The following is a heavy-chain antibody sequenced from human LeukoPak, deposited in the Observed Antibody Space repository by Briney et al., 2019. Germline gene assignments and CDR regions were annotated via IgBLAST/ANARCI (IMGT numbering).Heavy chain of an antibody. J-gene: IGHJ5*02. Sequence: SETLSLTCAVSGGSINSGGYSWNWIRQPPGKGLEWIGTIHHSGNSYYNPSLETRVTISLDTSMNQYSLKLNSVTAADTAVYYWARLAAGDCFDPWGQGTLFTVSS. D-gene: IGHD2-15*01. CDR2: IHHSGNS. CDR1: GGSINSGGYS. V-gene: IGHV4-30-2*01. CDR3: ARLAAGDCFDP.